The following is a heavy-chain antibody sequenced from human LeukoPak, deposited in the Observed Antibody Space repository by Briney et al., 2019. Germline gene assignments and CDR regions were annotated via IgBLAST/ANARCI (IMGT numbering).Heavy chain of an antibody. D-gene: IGHD6-13*01. CDR3: ARVPSIAAAGTGYYYGMDV. J-gene: IGHJ6*02. Sequence: SETLSLTCTVPGGSISSYYWSWIRQPPGKGLEWIGYIYYSGSTNYNPSLKSRVTISVDTSKNQFSLKLSSVTAADTAVYYCARVPSIAAAGTGYYYGMDVWGQGTTVTVSS. CDR1: GGSISSYY. CDR2: IYYSGST. V-gene: IGHV4-59*01.